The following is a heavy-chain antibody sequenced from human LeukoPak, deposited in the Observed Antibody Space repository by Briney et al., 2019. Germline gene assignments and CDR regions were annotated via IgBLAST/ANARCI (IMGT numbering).Heavy chain of an antibody. Sequence: SETLSLTCTVSGGSMSSHYWSWIRQPPGKGLEWIGYIYYSGSTNYNPSLKSRVTISVDTSKNQFYLKLSSVTAADTAVYYCARVAPVKVLGGAFDIWGQGTMVTVSS. J-gene: IGHJ3*02. V-gene: IGHV4-59*11. D-gene: IGHD2/OR15-2a*01. CDR3: ARVAPVKVLGGAFDI. CDR1: GGSMSSHY. CDR2: IYYSGST.